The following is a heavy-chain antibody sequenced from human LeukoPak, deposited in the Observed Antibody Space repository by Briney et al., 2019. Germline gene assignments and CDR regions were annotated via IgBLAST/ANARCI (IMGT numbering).Heavy chain of an antibody. V-gene: IGHV1-2*04. D-gene: IGHD2-2*01. CDR1: GYTFTGYY. J-gene: IGHJ3*02. CDR2: INPNSGGT. CDR3: AREYCSSTSCQRAFDI. Sequence: ASVKVSCKASGYTFTGYYMHWVRQAPGQGLEWMGWINPNSGGTNYAQKFQGWVTMTRDTSISTAYMELSRLRSDDTAVYYCAREYCSSTSCQRAFDIWGQGTMVTVSS.